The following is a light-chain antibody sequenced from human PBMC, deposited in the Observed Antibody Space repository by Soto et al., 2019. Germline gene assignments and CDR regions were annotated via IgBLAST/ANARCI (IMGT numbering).Light chain of an antibody. V-gene: IGKV3-11*01. J-gene: IGKJ3*01. CDR2: AAS. CDR3: QQRSNWPRI. Sequence: EIVLTQSPATLSLSPGERATLSCRASQSVSSYLSWYQQKPGQAPRLLIYAASNRSTGIPARFSGSGSGTDFTLTISSLEPEDFAVYYCQQRSNWPRIFGPGTKVDIK. CDR1: QSVSSY.